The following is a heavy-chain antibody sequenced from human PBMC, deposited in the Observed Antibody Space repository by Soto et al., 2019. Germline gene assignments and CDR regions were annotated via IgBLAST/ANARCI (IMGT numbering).Heavy chain of an antibody. V-gene: IGHV1-69*13. CDR1: GGTFSSYA. CDR3: ARGDYRRRGVSGGSWYSFDY. CDR2: IIPIFGTA. D-gene: IGHD2-15*01. Sequence: SVKVSCKASGGTFSSYAISWVRQSALQGLEWMGEIIPIFGTANYAQKFQGRVTITADESTSTAYMELSSLRSEDTAVYYCARGDYRRRGVSGGSWYSFDYWGQGTLVTVSS. J-gene: IGHJ4*02.